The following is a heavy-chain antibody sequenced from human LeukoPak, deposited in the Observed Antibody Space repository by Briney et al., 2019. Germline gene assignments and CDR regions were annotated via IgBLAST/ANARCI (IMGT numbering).Heavy chain of an antibody. CDR1: GYTFTSYY. D-gene: IGHD3-10*01. Sequence: ASVKVSCKASGYTFTSYYMHWVRQAPGQGLEWMGIINPSGGSTSYAQKFQGRVTMTRDTSTSTVYMELSSLRSEDTAVYYCASRGQGQYGSGSYKDYWGQGTPVTVSS. CDR3: ASRGQGQYGSGSYKDY. J-gene: IGHJ4*02. CDR2: INPSGGST. V-gene: IGHV1-46*01.